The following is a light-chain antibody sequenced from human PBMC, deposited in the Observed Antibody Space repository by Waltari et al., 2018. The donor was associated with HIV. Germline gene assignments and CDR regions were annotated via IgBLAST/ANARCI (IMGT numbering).Light chain of an antibody. V-gene: IGKV4-1*01. CDR1: QSLLYHSNNQNY. Sequence: DVVVTQSPDSLAVSLGERATLHCKSNQSLLYHSNNQNYLAWYQQKAGQRPKLLIYLAYIRESGVPDRFSGSGSETDFTLTISSLQAEDVAVYYCQQYSDVPYTFGQGTKLEIK. CDR3: QQYSDVPYT. J-gene: IGKJ2*01. CDR2: LAY.